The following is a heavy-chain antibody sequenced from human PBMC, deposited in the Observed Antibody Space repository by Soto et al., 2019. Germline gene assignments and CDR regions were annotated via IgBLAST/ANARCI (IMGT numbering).Heavy chain of an antibody. CDR1: GFTFSSYG. V-gene: IGHV3-30*18. CDR3: AKELPSPLGDWYFDL. D-gene: IGHD1-26*01. CDR2: ISYDGSNK. J-gene: IGHJ2*01. Sequence: QVQLVESGGGVVQPGRSLRLSCAASGFTFSSYGMHWVRQAPGKGLEWVAVISYDGSNKYYADSVKGRFTISRDNSKNTPYLQMNSLRAEVTAVYYGAKELPSPLGDWYFDLWGRGTLVTVSS.